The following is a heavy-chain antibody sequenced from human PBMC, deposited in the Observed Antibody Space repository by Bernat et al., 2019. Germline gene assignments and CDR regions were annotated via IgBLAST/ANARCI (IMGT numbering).Heavy chain of an antibody. D-gene: IGHD4-23*01. V-gene: IGHV3-53*04. CDR2: IYGGANT. J-gene: IGHJ2*01. CDR1: GFNVSSNY. Sequence: EVQLVESGGGLVQPGGSLRLSCAASGFNVSSNYMSWVRQAPGKGLEWVSVIYGGANTYYADSVKGRSTISRHTSKNTLYLQMNSLRAEDTAMYYCARGVGGNSRPGWYFDLWGRGTLVAVSS. CDR3: ARGVGGNSRPGWYFDL.